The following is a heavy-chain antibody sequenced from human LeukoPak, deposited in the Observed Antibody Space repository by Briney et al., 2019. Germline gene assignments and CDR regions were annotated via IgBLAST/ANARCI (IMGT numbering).Heavy chain of an antibody. J-gene: IGHJ3*02. CDR1: GGPISTTDDY. Sequence: PSETLSLTCTVSGGPISTTDDYWGWIRQPPGKGPEWIGSIYYTGSTFYNPSLKSRVTISEDPSKNQLSLKLRSVTAADTAVYYCAREDGTAMDNAFDIWGQGTMVTVSS. D-gene: IGHD5-18*01. CDR3: AREDGTAMDNAFDI. V-gene: IGHV4-39*07. CDR2: IYYTGST.